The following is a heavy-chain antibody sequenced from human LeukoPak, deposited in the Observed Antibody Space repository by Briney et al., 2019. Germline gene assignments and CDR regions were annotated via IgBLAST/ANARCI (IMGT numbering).Heavy chain of an antibody. CDR2: IRYDGSNR. CDR1: GFTFSTYG. Sequence: PGGSLRLSCTASGFTFSTYGMHWARQAPGKGLEWVAFIRYDGSNRDYADSVKGRFTISRDNSENTLSLEMNSLRGEDTSVYYCVKGDRDGSLFWGQGTMVIVSS. CDR3: VKGDRDGSLF. J-gene: IGHJ3*01. V-gene: IGHV3-30*02. D-gene: IGHD5-24*01.